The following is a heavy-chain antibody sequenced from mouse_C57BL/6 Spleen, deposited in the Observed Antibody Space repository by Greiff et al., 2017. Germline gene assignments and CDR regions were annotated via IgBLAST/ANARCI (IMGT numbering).Heavy chain of an antibody. CDR2: IDPEDGET. V-gene: IGHV14-2*01. CDR1: GFNIKDYY. D-gene: IGHD1-1*01. Sequence: VQLQQSGAELVKPGASVKLSCTASGFNIKDYYMHWVKQRTEQGLEWIGRIDPEDGETKYAPKFKGKATITADTSSNTAYLQLSSLTSEDTAVYYCARFITTVVEEDYAMDYWGQGTSVTVSS. CDR3: ARFITTVVEEDYAMDY. J-gene: IGHJ4*01.